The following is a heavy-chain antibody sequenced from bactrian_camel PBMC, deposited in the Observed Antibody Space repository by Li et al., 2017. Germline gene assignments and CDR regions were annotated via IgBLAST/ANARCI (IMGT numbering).Heavy chain of an antibody. CDR1: GFTFSFYY. J-gene: IGHJ6*01. D-gene: IGHD6*01. Sequence: LVESGGGSVQPGGSLRLPCEASGFTFSFYYIGWVRQAPGKGMECVSSLYSDTSATYYADSVKGRFTISRNNTENTVWLQMNSLKPEDTAVYYCAVPGSWSPECGYSGQGTQVTVS. V-gene: IGHV3-2*01. CDR3: AVPGSWSPECGY. CDR2: LYSDTSAT.